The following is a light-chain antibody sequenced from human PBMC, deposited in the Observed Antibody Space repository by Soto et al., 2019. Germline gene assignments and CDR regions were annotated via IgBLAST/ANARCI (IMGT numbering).Light chain of an antibody. CDR3: QQRSNWPPTT. Sequence: EIVLTQSPATLSLSPGERATLSCRASQSVSSYLAWYQQKPGQAPRLLIYDASNRATGIPARFSGSGSGTPFSLTITSLVPEDFAVYYCQQRSNWPPTTFGQGTKLEIK. J-gene: IGKJ2*01. CDR1: QSVSSY. V-gene: IGKV3-11*01. CDR2: DAS.